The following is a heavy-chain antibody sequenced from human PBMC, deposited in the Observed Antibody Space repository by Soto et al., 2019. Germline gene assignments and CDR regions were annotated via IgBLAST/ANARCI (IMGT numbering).Heavy chain of an antibody. V-gene: IGHV1-69*06. J-gene: IGHJ6*02. D-gene: IGHD5-18*01. CDR2: IIPIFGTA. CDR1: GGTFSSYA. Sequence: SVKVSCKASGGTFSSYAISWVRQAPGQGLEWMGGIIPIFGTANYAQKFQGRVTITADKSTSTAYMELSSLRSEDTAVYYCARELTDTAMAQRVDYYYYYGMDVWSQGTTVTVSS. CDR3: ARELTDTAMAQRVDYYYYYGMDV.